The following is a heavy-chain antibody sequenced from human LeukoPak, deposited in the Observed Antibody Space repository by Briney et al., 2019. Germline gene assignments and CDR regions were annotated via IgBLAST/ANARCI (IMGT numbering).Heavy chain of an antibody. J-gene: IGHJ5*02. V-gene: IGHV4-59*01. D-gene: IGHD4-17*01. CDR3: ARGIHDYGDYREFWFDP. Sequence: PSETLSLTCTVSGGSISSYYWSWIRQPPGKGLEWIGYIYYSGSTNYNPSLKSRVTISVDTSKNQFSLKLSSVTAADTAVYYCARGIHDYGDYREFWFDPWGQGTLVTVSS. CDR2: IYYSGST. CDR1: GGSISSYY.